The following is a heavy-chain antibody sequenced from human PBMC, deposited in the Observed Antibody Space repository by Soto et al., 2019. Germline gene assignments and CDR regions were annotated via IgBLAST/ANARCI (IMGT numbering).Heavy chain of an antibody. D-gene: IGHD3-3*01. J-gene: IGHJ4*02. Sequence: QVQLVESGGVVGQPGRSQRLSCAASGFTFSSYGMHWVRQAPGKGLEWVAVISYDGSNKYYADSVKGRFTISRDHSKNTLYLQMNSLRAEDTAVYYCAKDTNYDFWSGYLEYWGQGTLVTVSS. CDR1: GFTFSSYG. CDR2: ISYDGSNK. V-gene: IGHV3-30*18. CDR3: AKDTNYDFWSGYLEY.